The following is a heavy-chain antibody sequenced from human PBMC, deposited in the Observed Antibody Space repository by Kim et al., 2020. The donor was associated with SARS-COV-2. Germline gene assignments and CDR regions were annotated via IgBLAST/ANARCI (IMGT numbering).Heavy chain of an antibody. CDR1: GCTFSSYA. CDR2: IIPIIGIA. CDR3: ARDVGGNDDGVAAFDY. Sequence: SVKVSCKASGCTFSSYAISWVRQAPGQGLEWMGWIIPIIGIANYAQKFQGRVTITADTSTSTAYMELSSLRSEDTAVYYCARDVGGNDDGVAAFDYWGRETRLTASS. J-gene: IGHJ4*02. D-gene: IGHD4-17*01. V-gene: IGHV1-69*10.